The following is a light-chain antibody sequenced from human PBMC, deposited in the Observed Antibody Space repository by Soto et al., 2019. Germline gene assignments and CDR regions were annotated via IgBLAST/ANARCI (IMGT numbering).Light chain of an antibody. CDR3: QQYNNWPPWT. V-gene: IGKV3-15*01. J-gene: IGKJ1*01. CDR1: QSISNN. Sequence: ILMTQSPATLSVSPGERATLSCRASQSISNNLAWYQQKPGQAPRLLIYDASTRAPGIPARFSGSGSETEFTLTISGLQSEDFAVYYCQQYNNWPPWTFGQGTKVEIK. CDR2: DAS.